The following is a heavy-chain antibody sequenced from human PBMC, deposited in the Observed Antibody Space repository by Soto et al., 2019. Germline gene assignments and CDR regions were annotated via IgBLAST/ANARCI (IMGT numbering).Heavy chain of an antibody. CDR3: AREGYDSSGFFYLDF. V-gene: IGHV4-4*02. J-gene: IGHJ4*02. CDR2: IYHAGST. Sequence: QVQLQESGPGLVKPSGTLSLTCAVSGASISSRNWWSWVRQRPGMGLEWIGEIYHAGSTNYNPSLKSRVTISIDKSKNQFSLRLSSVTAADTAVYYCAREGYDSSGFFYLDFWGQGTLVTVSS. CDR1: GASISSRNW. D-gene: IGHD3-22*01.